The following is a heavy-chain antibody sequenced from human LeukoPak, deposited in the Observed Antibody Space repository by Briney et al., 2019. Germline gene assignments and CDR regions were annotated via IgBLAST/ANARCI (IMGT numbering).Heavy chain of an antibody. CDR1: GVTFSGSA. J-gene: IGHJ6*03. CDR2: IRSKANSYAT. D-gene: IGHD1-20*01. V-gene: IGHV3-73*01. Sequence: GGSLRLSCAASGVTFSGSAMHWVRQAPGKGLEWVGHIRSKANSYATAYAASGKGMLTISRDDSKNTAYLQMNSLKTEDTAVYYCTRPVYNWNPYLDYYYYMDVWGKGTTVTVSS. CDR3: TRPVYNWNPYLDYYYYMDV.